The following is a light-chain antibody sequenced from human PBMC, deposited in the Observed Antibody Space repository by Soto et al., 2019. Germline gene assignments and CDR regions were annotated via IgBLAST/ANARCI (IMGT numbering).Light chain of an antibody. CDR2: EAT. CDR1: SSDIGASNF. Sequence: QSALTQPASVSGSPGQSITVSCPGTSSDIGASNFVSWYQHLPGRAPKVIIYEATNRPSGVSDRFSGSKAGNTAYLTISGLQADDEAEYFCRSYKPDNPVVFGTGTKLPVL. CDR3: RSYKPDNPVV. V-gene: IGLV2-14*01. J-gene: IGLJ1*01.